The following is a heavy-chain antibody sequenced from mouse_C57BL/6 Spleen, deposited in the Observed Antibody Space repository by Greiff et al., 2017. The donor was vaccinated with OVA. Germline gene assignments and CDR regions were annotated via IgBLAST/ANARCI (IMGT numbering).Heavy chain of an antibody. CDR1: GYTFTSYW. D-gene: IGHD2-5*01. V-gene: IGHV1-64*01. Sequence: QVQLQQPGAELVKPGASVKVSCKASGYTFTSYWMHWVKQRPGQGLEWIGMIHPNSGSTNYNEKFKSKATLTVDKSSSTAYMQLSSLTSEDSAVYYCARTYYSNYGRYFDVWGTGTTVTVSS. J-gene: IGHJ1*03. CDR2: IHPNSGST. CDR3: ARTYYSNYGRYFDV.